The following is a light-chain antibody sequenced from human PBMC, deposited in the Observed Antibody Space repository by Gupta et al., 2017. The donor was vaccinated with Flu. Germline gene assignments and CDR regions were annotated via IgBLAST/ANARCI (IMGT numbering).Light chain of an antibody. V-gene: IGLV3-1*01. CDR2: QDS. CDR3: REWDRGTVV. J-gene: IGLJ2*01. CDR1: KLGEKY. Sequence: SYELTQPPSVSVSPGQTASVTCSGDKLGEKYVCWYQQKPGQSPVLVIYQDSKRPSGIPERFSGSNSAKTVTMTISGTQAMDESYYYSREWDRGTVVLGGGTKLTVL.